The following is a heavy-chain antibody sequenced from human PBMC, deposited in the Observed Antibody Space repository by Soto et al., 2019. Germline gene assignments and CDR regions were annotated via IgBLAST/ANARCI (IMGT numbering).Heavy chain of an antibody. CDR1: GFTVSSYG. D-gene: IGHD4-4*01. V-gene: IGHV3-64*01. CDR2: ISSNGGST. Sequence: GGSLRLSCAASGFTVSSYGMHWVRQAPGKGLEYVSIISSNGGSTYYATSVKGRFTISRDNSKNTLYLQMGSLRVDDMAVYYCVRERTTVTPSAQYNWFDPWGQGTLVTVSS. J-gene: IGHJ5*02. CDR3: VRERTTVTPSAQYNWFDP.